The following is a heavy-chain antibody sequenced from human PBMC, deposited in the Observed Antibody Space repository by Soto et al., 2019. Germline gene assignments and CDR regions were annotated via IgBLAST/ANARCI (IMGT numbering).Heavy chain of an antibody. D-gene: IGHD2-2*01. V-gene: IGHV1-69*13. CDR2: IIPIFGTA. Sequence: SVKVSCKASGGTFSSYAISWVRQAPGQGLEWMGGIIPIFGTANYAQKFQGRVTITADESTSTAYMELSSLRSEDTAVYHCARGSGYCSSTSCYLGYWGQGTLVTVSS. CDR3: ARGSGYCSSTSCYLGY. J-gene: IGHJ4*02. CDR1: GGTFSSYA.